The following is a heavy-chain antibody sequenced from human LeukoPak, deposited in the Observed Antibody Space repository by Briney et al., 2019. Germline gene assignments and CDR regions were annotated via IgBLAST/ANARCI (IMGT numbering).Heavy chain of an antibody. CDR3: AREGPSGYRRSGDYYYYGMDV. Sequence: GASVKVSCKASGGTFSSYAISWVRQAPGQGLEWMGGIIPIFGTANYAQKFQGRVTITADESTSTAYMELSSLRSEDTAVYYCAREGPSGYRRSGDYYYYGMDVWGQGTTVTVSS. CDR1: GGTFSSYA. V-gene: IGHV1-69*13. D-gene: IGHD5-18*01. CDR2: IIPIFGTA. J-gene: IGHJ6*02.